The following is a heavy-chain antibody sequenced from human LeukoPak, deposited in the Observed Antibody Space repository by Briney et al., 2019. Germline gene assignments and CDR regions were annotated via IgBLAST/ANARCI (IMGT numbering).Heavy chain of an antibody. V-gene: IGHV3-20*04. CDR2: INWNGGST. D-gene: IGHD1-26*01. CDR3: ARDKEVGATTAFDI. CDR1: GFTFDDYG. J-gene: IGHJ3*02. Sequence: GGSLRLSCAASGFTFDDYGMSWVRQAPGKGLEWVSGINWNGGSTGYADSVKGRFTISRDNAKNSLYLQMNSLRAEDTALYYCARDKEVGATTAFDIWDQGTMVTVSS.